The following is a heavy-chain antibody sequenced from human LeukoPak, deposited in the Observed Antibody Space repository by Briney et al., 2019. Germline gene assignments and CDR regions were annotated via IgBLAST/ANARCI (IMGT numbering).Heavy chain of an antibody. V-gene: IGHV4-30-2*01. D-gene: IGHD1-26*01. CDR2: IYHSGST. CDR1: GGSISSGGYS. CDR3: ARIGGSYYEYYFDY. J-gene: IGHJ4*02. Sequence: PSETLSLTCAVPGGSISSGGYSWSWIRQPPGKGLEWIGYIYHSGSTYYNPSLKSRVTMSVDTSKNQFSLKLSSVTAADTAVYYCARIGGSYYEYYFDYWGQGTLVTVSS.